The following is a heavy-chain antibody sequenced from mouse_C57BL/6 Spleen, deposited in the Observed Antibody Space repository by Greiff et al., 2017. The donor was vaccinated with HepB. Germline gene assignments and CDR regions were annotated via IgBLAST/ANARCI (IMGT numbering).Heavy chain of an antibody. Sequence: VQLQQPGAELVMPGASVKLSCKASGYTFTSYWMHWVKQRPGQGLEWIGEFDPSDSYTNYNQKFKGKSTLTVDKSSRTAYMQLSSLTSVDSAVYYCARCNYGSSYGFDYWGQGTTLTVSS. J-gene: IGHJ2*01. CDR3: ARCNYGSSYGFDY. CDR2: FDPSDSYT. V-gene: IGHV1-69*01. CDR1: GYTFTSYW. D-gene: IGHD1-1*01.